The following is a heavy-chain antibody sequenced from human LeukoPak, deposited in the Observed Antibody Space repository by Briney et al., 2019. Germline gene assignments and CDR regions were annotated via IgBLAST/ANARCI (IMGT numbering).Heavy chain of an antibody. Sequence: PSETLSLTCTVSGGSISSYYWSWIRQPSGKGLEWIGYIYYSGSTNYNPSLKSRVTISVDTSKNQFSLKLSSVTAADTAVYYCARRDCGGDCYSGVKIDYWGQGTLVTVSS. D-gene: IGHD2-21*01. J-gene: IGHJ4*02. V-gene: IGHV4-59*01. CDR3: ARRDCGGDCYSGVKIDY. CDR2: IYYSGST. CDR1: GGSISSYY.